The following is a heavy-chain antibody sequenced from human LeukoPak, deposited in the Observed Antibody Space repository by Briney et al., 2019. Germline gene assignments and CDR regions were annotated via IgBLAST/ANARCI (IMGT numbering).Heavy chain of an antibody. Sequence: PGGSLRLSCTVSGFTVSSNSMSWVRQAPGKGLEWVSFIYSDNTHYSDSVKGRFTIPRDNSKNTLYLQMNSLRAEDTAVYYCARRAGAYSHPYDYWGQGTLVIVSS. J-gene: IGHJ4*02. CDR1: GFTVSSNS. D-gene: IGHD4/OR15-4a*01. CDR3: ARRAGAYSHPYDY. V-gene: IGHV3-53*01. CDR2: IYSDNT.